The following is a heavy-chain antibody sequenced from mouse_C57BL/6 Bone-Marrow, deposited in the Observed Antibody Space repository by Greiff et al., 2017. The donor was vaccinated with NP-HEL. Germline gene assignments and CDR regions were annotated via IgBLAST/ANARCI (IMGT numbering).Heavy chain of an antibody. J-gene: IGHJ2*01. CDR3: ARLGANWDVNL. CDR2: IYPRDGST. V-gene: IGHV1-85*01. Sequence: VQVVESGPELVKPGASVKLSCKASGYTFTSYDINWVKQRPGQGLEWIGWIYPRDGSTRYNEKFKGKATLTVDTSSSTAYMELHSLTSEDSAVYFCARLGANWDVNLWGQGTTLTVSS. D-gene: IGHD4-1*01. CDR1: GYTFTSYD.